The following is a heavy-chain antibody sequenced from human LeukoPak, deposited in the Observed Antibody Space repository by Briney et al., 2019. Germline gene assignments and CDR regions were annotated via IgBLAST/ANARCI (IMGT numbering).Heavy chain of an antibody. J-gene: IGHJ6*02. V-gene: IGHV3-21*01. Sequence: GGSLRLSCAASGFTFSSYSMNWVRQAPGKGLEWVSSISSSSSYIYYADSVKGRFTTSRDNAKNSLYLQMNSLRAEDTAVYYCARDEVSADYYGMDVWGQGTTVTVSS. D-gene: IGHD1-14*01. CDR2: ISSSSSYI. CDR3: ARDEVSADYYGMDV. CDR1: GFTFSSYS.